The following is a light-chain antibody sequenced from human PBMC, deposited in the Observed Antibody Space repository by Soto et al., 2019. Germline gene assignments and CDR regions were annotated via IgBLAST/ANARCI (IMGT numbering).Light chain of an antibody. Sequence: EIVLTQSPGPLSFSPGQRATLSCRPSQLVTSNYLVWYQQKPGQAPRLLIYGASSRATGIPDRFTGSGSGTDFTLSISRLEPEDSAVYYCQQYGRSPLTFGGGTKVDIK. V-gene: IGKV3-20*01. J-gene: IGKJ4*01. CDR3: QQYGRSPLT. CDR1: QLVTSNY. CDR2: GAS.